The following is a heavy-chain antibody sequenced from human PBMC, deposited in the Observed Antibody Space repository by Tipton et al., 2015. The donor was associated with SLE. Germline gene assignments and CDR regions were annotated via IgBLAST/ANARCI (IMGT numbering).Heavy chain of an antibody. J-gene: IGHJ4*02. Sequence: TLSLTCTVSGGSISSHYWSWIRQPPGKGLEWIGYISYSETTNYNPSLKSRVTISVDTSKNQFSLKLRSVTAADTAVSYCAGAWQGYCSGGTCYVLDYWGQGTLVTVSS. CDR2: ISYSETT. CDR1: GGSISSHY. CDR3: AGAWQGYCSGGTCYVLDY. V-gene: IGHV4-59*11. D-gene: IGHD2-15*01.